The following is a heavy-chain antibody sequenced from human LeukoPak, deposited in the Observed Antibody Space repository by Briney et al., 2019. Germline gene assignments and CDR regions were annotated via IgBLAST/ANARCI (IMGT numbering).Heavy chain of an antibody. CDR3: ARGLSRVPFDP. J-gene: IGHJ5*02. D-gene: IGHD4/OR15-4a*01. V-gene: IGHV4-34*01. CDR1: GGSFSGYY. CDR2: INHSGST. Sequence: SETLSLTCAVYGGSFSGYYWSWIRQPPGKGLEWIGEINHSGSTNYNPSLKSRVTISVDTSKNQFSLKLSSVTAADTAVYYCARGLSRVPFDPWGQGTLVTVSS.